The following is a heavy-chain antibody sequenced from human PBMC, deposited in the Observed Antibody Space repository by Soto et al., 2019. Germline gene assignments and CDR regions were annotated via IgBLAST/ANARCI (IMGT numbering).Heavy chain of an antibody. J-gene: IGHJ4*02. Sequence: QVQLVQSGAEVKKPGASVKVSCKASGYTFTSYFISWVRQAPGQGLEWMGWISAYNGNTNYVQKLQGRVTMTTDTYTSTAQTELTYQATDHPPVYYCARESPPSDYWGQGTLVTVSS. CDR3: ARESPPSDY. CDR1: GYTFTSYF. V-gene: IGHV1-18*01. CDR2: ISAYNGNT.